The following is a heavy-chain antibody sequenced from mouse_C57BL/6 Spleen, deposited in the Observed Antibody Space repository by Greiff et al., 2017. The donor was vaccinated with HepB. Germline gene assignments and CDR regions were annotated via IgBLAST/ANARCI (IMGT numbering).Heavy chain of an antibody. Sequence: VQLQQSGAELVRPGASVKLSCKASGYTFTDYYINWVKQRPGQGLEWIARIYPGSGNTYYNEKFKGKATLTAEKSSSTAYMQLSSLTSEDSAVYFCARAVTTAGPWFAYWGQGTLVTVSA. CDR2: IYPGSGNT. CDR3: ARAVTTAGPWFAY. V-gene: IGHV1-76*01. D-gene: IGHD2-13*01. CDR1: GYTFTDYY. J-gene: IGHJ3*01.